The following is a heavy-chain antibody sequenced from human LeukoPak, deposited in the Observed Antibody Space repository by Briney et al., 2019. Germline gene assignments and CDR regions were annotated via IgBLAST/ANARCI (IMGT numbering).Heavy chain of an antibody. CDR1: GFTFSSYT. J-gene: IGHJ6*02. CDR3: ARDMDGSGSYFTVAMDV. Sequence: GGSLRLSCAASGFTFSSYTMNWVRQAPGKGLEWVSSISTSRSYIYYADSVKGRFTVSRDNAKNSLYLQMNSLRAEDTAVYYCARDMDGSGSYFTVAMDVWGQGTTVTVSS. CDR2: ISTSRSYI. V-gene: IGHV3-21*01. D-gene: IGHD3-10*01.